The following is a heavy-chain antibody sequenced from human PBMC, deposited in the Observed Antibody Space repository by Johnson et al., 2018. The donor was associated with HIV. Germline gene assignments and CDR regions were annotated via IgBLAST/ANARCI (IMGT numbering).Heavy chain of an antibody. Sequence: VQLVESGGGLVQPGRSLRLSCAASGFTFDDYAMHWVRQAPGKGLEWVSGISYDSTGMAYVDSVKGRFTISRDNAKNSLYLQVNSLRAEDTAVYYCARDDRIVGASMGAFDIWGQGTMVTVSS. CDR1: GFTFDDYA. V-gene: IGHV3-9*01. CDR3: ARDDRIVGASMGAFDI. D-gene: IGHD1-26*01. CDR2: ISYDSTGM. J-gene: IGHJ3*02.